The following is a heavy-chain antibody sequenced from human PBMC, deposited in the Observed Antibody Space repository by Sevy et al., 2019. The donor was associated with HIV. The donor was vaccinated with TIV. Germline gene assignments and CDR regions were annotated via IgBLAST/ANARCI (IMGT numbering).Heavy chain of an antibody. CDR1: AFTFSSYG. Sequence: GGSLRLSCAASAFTFSSYGMHWVRQAPGKGLEWVAFIRYDGSNKYYADSVKGRFTISRDNSKNTLYLQMNSLRAEDTAVYYCASALMAGDDFDYWGQGTLVTVSS. V-gene: IGHV3-30*02. CDR3: ASALMAGDDFDY. J-gene: IGHJ4*02. D-gene: IGHD3-10*01. CDR2: IRYDGSNK.